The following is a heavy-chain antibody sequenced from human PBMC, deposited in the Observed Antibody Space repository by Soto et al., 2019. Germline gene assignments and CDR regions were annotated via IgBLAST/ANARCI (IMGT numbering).Heavy chain of an antibody. CDR3: AREQTTRWEVRPPGY. CDR1: GYAFTSYG. Sequence: QVQLVQSGPEVKKPGPSVKISCKASGYAFTSYGFTWVRQAPGQGLEWMGWISAYNGHTHYAQNLQGRVTMTTDTSTTAAYMELRSLRSDDTAVYYGAREQTTRWEVRPPGYWGQGTLVSFSS. J-gene: IGHJ4*02. CDR2: ISAYNGHT. V-gene: IGHV1-18*04. D-gene: IGHD1-26*01.